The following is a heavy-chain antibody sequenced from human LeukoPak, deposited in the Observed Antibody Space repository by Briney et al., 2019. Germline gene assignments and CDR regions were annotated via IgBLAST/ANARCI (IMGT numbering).Heavy chain of an antibody. D-gene: IGHD2-2*01. CDR1: GGSFSGYY. CDR2: INHSGST. Sequence: PSETLSLTCAVYGGSFSGYYWSWIRQPPGKGLEWIGEINHSGSTNYSPSLKSRVTISVDTSKNQFSLKLSSVTAADTAVYYCARDNIVVVPAAILRLYYYYYYMDVWGKGTTVTVFS. J-gene: IGHJ6*03. V-gene: IGHV4-34*01. CDR3: ARDNIVVVPAAILRLYYYYYYMDV.